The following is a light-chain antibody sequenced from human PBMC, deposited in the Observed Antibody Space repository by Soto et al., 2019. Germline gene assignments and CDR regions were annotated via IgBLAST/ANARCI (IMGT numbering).Light chain of an antibody. J-gene: IGKJ4*01. Sequence: EIVLTQSPATLSLSPGERATLYCRASQSVSSYLAWYQQKPGQAPRLLIYDASNRATGIPARFSGSGSGTDFTLTISSLEPEDFAVYYCQQRSNWPLTFGGGTNVEIK. CDR3: QQRSNWPLT. V-gene: IGKV3-11*01. CDR1: QSVSSY. CDR2: DAS.